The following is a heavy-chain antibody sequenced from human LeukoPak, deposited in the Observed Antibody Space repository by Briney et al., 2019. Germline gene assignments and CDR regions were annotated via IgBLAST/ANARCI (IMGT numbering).Heavy chain of an antibody. Sequence: ASVKVSCKASGYTFTSYDIKWVRQATGQGLEWMGRMNPNSGNTGYAQKFQGRVTITRNTSISTAYMELSSLRSEDTAVYYCARGSWGVIDYWGQGTLVTVSS. CDR2: MNPNSGNT. V-gene: IGHV1-8*03. CDR3: ARGSWGVIDY. J-gene: IGHJ4*02. D-gene: IGHD3-10*01. CDR1: GYTFTSYD.